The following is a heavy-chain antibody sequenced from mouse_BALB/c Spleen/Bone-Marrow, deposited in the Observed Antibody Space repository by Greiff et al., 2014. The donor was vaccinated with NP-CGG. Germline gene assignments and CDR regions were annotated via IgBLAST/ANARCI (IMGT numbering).Heavy chain of an antibody. Sequence: EVKLMESGGGLVKSGGSLKLSCAASGFTFSNYGMSWVRQTPEKRLEWVATTSGGGSYTFYSDSVKGRFTISRDNAKNNLYLQLSSLRSEDTAVYYCARHAYYDQTEVSFIYWGQGTLVTVSA. CDR3: ARHAYYDQTEVSFIY. CDR2: TSGGGSYT. CDR1: GFTFSNYG. V-gene: IGHV5-9-2*01. J-gene: IGHJ3*01. D-gene: IGHD2-4*01.